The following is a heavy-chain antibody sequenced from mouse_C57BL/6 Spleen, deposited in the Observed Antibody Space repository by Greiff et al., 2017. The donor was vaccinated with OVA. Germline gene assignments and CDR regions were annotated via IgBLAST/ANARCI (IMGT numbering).Heavy chain of an antibody. CDR2: INPSNGGT. CDR1: GYTFTSYW. Sequence: VKLQQPGTELVKPGASVKLSCKASGYTFTSYWLHWVKPRPGQGLEWIGNINPSNGGTNYNEKFKSKATLTVDKSSSTAYMQLSSLTSEDSAVYYCARWGGYYAMDYWGQGTSVTVSS. V-gene: IGHV1-53*01. CDR3: ARWGGYYAMDY. J-gene: IGHJ4*01.